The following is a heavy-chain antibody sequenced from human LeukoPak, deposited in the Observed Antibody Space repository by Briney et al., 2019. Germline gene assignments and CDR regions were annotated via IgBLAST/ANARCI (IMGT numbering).Heavy chain of an antibody. V-gene: IGHV1-46*01. J-gene: IGHJ4*02. CDR1: GYTCTTYH. Sequence: GATVKVSCKASGYTCTTYHIHWVRQAPGQGLEWMGIINPSGGNTNYAQKSQGRVTMTTDTSTTTMYMELSSLRSEDMAVYYCARADSADYYDSGGSIDYWGQGTLVTVSS. CDR3: ARADSADYYDSGGSIDY. CDR2: INPSGGNT. D-gene: IGHD3-22*01.